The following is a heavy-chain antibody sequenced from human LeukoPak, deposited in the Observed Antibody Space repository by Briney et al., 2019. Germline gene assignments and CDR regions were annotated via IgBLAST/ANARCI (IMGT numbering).Heavy chain of an antibody. CDR2: INHSGST. Sequence: ASETLSLTCTVSGGSISSSSYYWGWIRQPPGKGLEWIGEINHSGSTNYNPSLKSRVTISVDTSKNQFSLKLSSVTAADTAVYYCVWQLVHDYYGMDVWGQGTTVTVSS. CDR1: GGSISSSSYY. V-gene: IGHV4-39*07. J-gene: IGHJ6*02. CDR3: VWQLVHDYYGMDV. D-gene: IGHD6-6*01.